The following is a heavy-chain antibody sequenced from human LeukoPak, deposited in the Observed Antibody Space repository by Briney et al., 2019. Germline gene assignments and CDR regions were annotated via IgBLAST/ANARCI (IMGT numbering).Heavy chain of an antibody. V-gene: IGHV3-23*01. CDR3: ARVSGSFRYYYYMDV. CDR2: ISGSGGST. Sequence: PGGSLRLSCAASGFTFSSYAMSWVRQAPGKGLEWVSAISGSGGSTYYADSVKGRFTISRDNSKNTLYLQMNSLRAEDTAVYYCARVSGSFRYYYYMDVWGKGTTVTVSS. J-gene: IGHJ6*03. D-gene: IGHD1-26*01. CDR1: GFTFSSYA.